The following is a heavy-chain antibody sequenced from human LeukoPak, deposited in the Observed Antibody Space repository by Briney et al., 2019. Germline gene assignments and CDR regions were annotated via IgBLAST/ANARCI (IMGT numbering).Heavy chain of an antibody. V-gene: IGHV1-2*02. Sequence: ASVKVSCKASGYTFTGYYMHWVRQAPGQGLEWMGWINPNSGGTNYAQKFQGRVTMTRDTSISTAYMELSRLRSGDTAAYYCAREIEHGEAFDIWGQGTMVTVSS. D-gene: IGHD2-21*01. CDR2: INPNSGGT. CDR3: AREIEHGEAFDI. CDR1: GYTFTGYY. J-gene: IGHJ3*02.